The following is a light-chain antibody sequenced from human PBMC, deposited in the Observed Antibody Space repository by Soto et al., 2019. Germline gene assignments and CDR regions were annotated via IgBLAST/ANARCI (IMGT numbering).Light chain of an antibody. CDR3: QQYNNWPPWT. CDR2: GAS. V-gene: IGKV3-15*01. Sequence: EIVMTQSPATLSVSPGERATLSCRASQSVSSNLAWYQQTPGQAPRLLIYGASTRATGIPARFSGSGSGTEFTLTISSLQSEGFAVYYCQQYNNWPPWTFGQGTKGEIK. CDR1: QSVSSN. J-gene: IGKJ1*01.